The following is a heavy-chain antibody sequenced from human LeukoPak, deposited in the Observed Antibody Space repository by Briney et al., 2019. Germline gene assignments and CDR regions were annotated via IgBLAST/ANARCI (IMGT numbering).Heavy chain of an antibody. CDR2: INHSGST. J-gene: IGHJ4*02. V-gene: IGHV4-34*01. CDR1: GGTFTVSN. D-gene: IGHD6-19*01. Sequence: PPTPPSITTAASGGTFTVSNWTRTRPLPGNGLAPPREINHSGSTNYNPSLKSRVTISVDTSKNQFSLKLSSVTAADTAVYYCARGLYGSGWYFGFDYWGQGTLVTVSS. CDR3: ARGLYGSGWYFGFDY.